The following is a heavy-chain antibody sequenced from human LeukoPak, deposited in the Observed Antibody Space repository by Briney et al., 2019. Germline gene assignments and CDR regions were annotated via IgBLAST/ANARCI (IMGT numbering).Heavy chain of an antibody. J-gene: IGHJ4*02. V-gene: IGHV3-30-3*01. CDR3: ARPPRALGRLWSGSSSYFDY. D-gene: IGHD3-3*01. CDR1: GFTFSSYA. Sequence: PGGSLRLSCAASGFTFSSYAMHWVRQAPGKGLEWVAVISYDGSNKYYADSVKGRFTISRDNSKNTLYLQMNSLRAEDTAVYYCARPPRALGRLWSGSSSYFDYWGQGTLVTVSS. CDR2: ISYDGSNK.